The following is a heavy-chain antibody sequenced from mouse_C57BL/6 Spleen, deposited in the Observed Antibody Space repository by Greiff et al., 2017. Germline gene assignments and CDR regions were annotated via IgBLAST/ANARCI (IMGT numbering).Heavy chain of an antibody. J-gene: IGHJ2*01. CDR3: ARRDYYGSSLFDY. D-gene: IGHD1-1*01. CDR1: GYTFTSYG. Sequence: QVQLKESGAELARPGASVKLSCKASGYTFTSYGISWVKQRTGQGLEWIGEIYPRSGNTYYNEKFKGKATLTADKSSSTAYMELRSLTSEDSAVYFCARRDYYGSSLFDYWGQGTTLTVSS. CDR2: IYPRSGNT. V-gene: IGHV1-81*01.